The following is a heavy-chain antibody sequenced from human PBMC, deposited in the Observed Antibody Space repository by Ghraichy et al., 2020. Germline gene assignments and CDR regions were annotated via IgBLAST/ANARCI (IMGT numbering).Heavy chain of an antibody. D-gene: IGHD2-15*01. Sequence: SETLSLTCAVYGGSFSGYYWSWIRQPPGKGLEWIGEINHSGSTNYNPSLKSRVTISVDTSKNQFSLKLSSVTAADTAVYYCARGRGYCSGGSCYSLANYYFDYWGQGTLVTVSS. J-gene: IGHJ4*02. CDR1: GGSFSGYY. V-gene: IGHV4-34*01. CDR3: ARGRGYCSGGSCYSLANYYFDY. CDR2: INHSGST.